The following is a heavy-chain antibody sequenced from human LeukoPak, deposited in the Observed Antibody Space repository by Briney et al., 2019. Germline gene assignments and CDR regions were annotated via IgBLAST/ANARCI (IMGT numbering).Heavy chain of an antibody. J-gene: IGHJ1*01. CDR3: ARVCWSEVAVAGEYFQH. CDR1: GVTLSRNY. V-gene: IGHV3-53*01. Sequence: PGGSLRLSCSASGVTLSRNYMGWGRQAPGKGLEWVSVIYSGGSTYYADSVKGRFTISRDNSKNTLYLQMNSLRAEDTAVYYCARVCWSEVAVAGEYFQHWGQGTLVTVSS. D-gene: IGHD6-19*01. CDR2: IYSGGST.